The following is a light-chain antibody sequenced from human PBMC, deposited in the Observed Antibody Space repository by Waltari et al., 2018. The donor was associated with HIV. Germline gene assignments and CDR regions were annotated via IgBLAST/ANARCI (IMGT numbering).Light chain of an antibody. V-gene: IGLV3-19*01. CDR3: NSWDTNPEGVV. CDR1: SHRSYD. CDR2: GKN. Sequence: SELTQDPAVSVALGQTVRITCQGDSHRSYDATRYQQKPGQAPVLVIYGKNNRPSGIPDRFSSSSSGNTTSLTITATQADAEADYYCNSWDTNPEGVVFGGGTKLTVL. J-gene: IGLJ3*02.